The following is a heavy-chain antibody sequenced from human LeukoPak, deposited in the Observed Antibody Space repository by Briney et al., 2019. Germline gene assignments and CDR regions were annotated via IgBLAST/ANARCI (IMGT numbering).Heavy chain of an antibody. Sequence: GRSLRLSCAASGFTFSSYGMHWVRQAPGKGLEWVAVIWYDGSNKYYADSVEGRFTISRDNSKNTLYLQMNSLRAEDTAVYYCARGGVPAAYIDYWGQGTLVTVSS. CDR2: IWYDGSNK. CDR1: GFTFSSYG. CDR3: ARGGVPAAYIDY. D-gene: IGHD2-2*01. J-gene: IGHJ4*02. V-gene: IGHV3-33*01.